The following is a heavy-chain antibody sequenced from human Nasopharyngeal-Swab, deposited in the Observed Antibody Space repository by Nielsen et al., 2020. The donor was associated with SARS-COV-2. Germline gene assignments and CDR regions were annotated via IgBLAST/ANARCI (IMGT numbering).Heavy chain of an antibody. V-gene: IGHV3-21*01. D-gene: IGHD6-13*01. J-gene: IGHJ4*02. CDR1: GFTFSSYS. CDR2: ISSSSSYI. Sequence: GGSLRLSCAASGFTFSSYSMNWVRQAPGKGLEWVSSISSSSSYIYYADSVKGRFTISRDNAKNSLYLQMNSLRAEDTAVYYCARATGYSSSQGDNWGQGTLVTVSS. CDR3: ARATGYSSSQGDN.